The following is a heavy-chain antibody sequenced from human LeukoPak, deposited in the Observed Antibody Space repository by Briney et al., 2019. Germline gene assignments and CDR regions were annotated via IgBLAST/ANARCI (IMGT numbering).Heavy chain of an antibody. CDR1: GYTFTGYY. J-gene: IGHJ4*02. D-gene: IGHD3-22*01. CDR3: AREGYYDSNGYYGPGYNRWGFDY. V-gene: IGHV1-2*02. Sequence: GASVKVSCKASGYTFTGYYMHWVRQAPGQGLEWMGWINPNSGGTNYAQKFQGRVTMTRDTSISTVYMELSRLRSDDTAVYYCAREGYYDSNGYYGPGYNRWGFDYWGQGTLVTVSS. CDR2: INPNSGGT.